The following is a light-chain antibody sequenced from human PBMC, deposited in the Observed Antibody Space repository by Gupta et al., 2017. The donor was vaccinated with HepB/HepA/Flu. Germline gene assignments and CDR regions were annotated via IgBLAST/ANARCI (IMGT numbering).Light chain of an antibody. V-gene: IGKV1-9*01. CDR3: QQLNSYPRVT. CDR1: QGIGTF. J-gene: IGKJ5*01. Sequence: DIQLTQSPSFLSASVGDRVTITCRASQGIGTFLAWYQQKPGKAPKILIYAASTLQTGVPSRFSGSGSGTEFTLTISSMQPEDFATYFCQQLNSYPRVTFGQGTRLEIK. CDR2: AAS.